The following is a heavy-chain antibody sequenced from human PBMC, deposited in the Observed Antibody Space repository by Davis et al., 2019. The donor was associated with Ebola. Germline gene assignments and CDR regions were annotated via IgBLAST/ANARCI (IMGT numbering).Heavy chain of an antibody. CDR2: INSDGSST. J-gene: IGHJ6*02. D-gene: IGHD4-11*01. V-gene: IGHV3-74*01. CDR1: GSTFSSYW. CDR3: ARALTTGATSNYYYGMDV. Sequence: GESLKISCAASGSTFSSYWMHWVRQTPGKGLVWVSRINSDGSSTSYADSVKGRFTISRDNAKNTLYLQMNSLRAEDTAVYYCARALTTGATSNYYYGMDVWGQGTTVTVSS.